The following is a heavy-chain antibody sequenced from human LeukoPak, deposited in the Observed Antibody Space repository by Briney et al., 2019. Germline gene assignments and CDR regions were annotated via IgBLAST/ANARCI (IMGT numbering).Heavy chain of an antibody. Sequence: GGSLRLSCAASGFTFSSYSMNWVRQAPGKGLEWVSSISSSSSYIYYADSVKGRFTISRDNAKNSLYLQMNSLRAEDTAVYYCARRAMYSSGWYDYWGQGTLVTVSS. CDR2: ISSSSSYI. J-gene: IGHJ4*02. CDR3: ARRAMYSSGWYDY. V-gene: IGHV3-21*04. D-gene: IGHD6-19*01. CDR1: GFTFSSYS.